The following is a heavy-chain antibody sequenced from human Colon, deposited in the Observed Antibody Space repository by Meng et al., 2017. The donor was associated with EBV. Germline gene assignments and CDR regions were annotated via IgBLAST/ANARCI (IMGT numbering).Heavy chain of an antibody. J-gene: IGHJ5*02. CDR3: ARDHARLIKYNWFDP. Sequence: SGLGLVQPSPTMSRTCPVSGAYITSGDYSWNLLRPPPAKGLAWIGYIYSSGTTFYNPSLHSRVTMSVDTSKNQFSLRLTSVNAADTAVYYCARDHARLIKYNWFDPWGQGTLVTVSS. CDR2: IYSSGTT. CDR1: GAYITSGDYS. D-gene: IGHD3-10*01. V-gene: IGHV4-30-4*01.